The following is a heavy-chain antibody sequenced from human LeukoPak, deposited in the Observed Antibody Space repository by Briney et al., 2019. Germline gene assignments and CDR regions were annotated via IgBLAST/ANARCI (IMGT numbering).Heavy chain of an antibody. CDR1: GGSFSGYY. D-gene: IGHD3-3*01. CDR2: INHSGST. Sequence: SETLSLTCAVYGGSFSGYYWSWIRQPPGKELEWIGEINHSGSTNYNPSLKSRVTISVDTSKNQFSLKLSSVTAADTAVYYCARWGFWSGQTYYFDYWGQGTLVTVSS. CDR3: ARWGFWSGQTYYFDY. V-gene: IGHV4-34*01. J-gene: IGHJ4*02.